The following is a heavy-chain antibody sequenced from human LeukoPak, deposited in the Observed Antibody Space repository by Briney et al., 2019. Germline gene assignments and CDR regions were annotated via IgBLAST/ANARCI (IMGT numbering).Heavy chain of an antibody. CDR1: GGTFSRYA. CDR2: IIPMFGIA. J-gene: IGHJ4*02. V-gene: IGHV1-69*01. D-gene: IGHD6-19*01. CDR3: ARDRPHTGGWRGFDY. Sequence: VQVSCKASGGTFSRYAISWVRQAPGQGLEWMGGIIPMFGIANYAQKFQGRVTITAGESTSTAYMELSSLRSEDTAVYYCARDRPHTGGWRGFDYWGQGTLVTVSS.